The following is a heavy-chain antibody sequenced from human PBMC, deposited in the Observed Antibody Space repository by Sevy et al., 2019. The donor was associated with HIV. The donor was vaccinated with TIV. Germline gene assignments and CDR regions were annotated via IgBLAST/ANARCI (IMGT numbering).Heavy chain of an antibody. D-gene: IGHD2-21*02. V-gene: IGHV3-30*03. CDR3: ARGFYCGGDCYGGHDY. CDR2: ISYDGSNK. CDR1: GFTFSSYG. Sequence: GGSLRLSCAASGFTFSSYGMHWVRQAPGKGLEWVAVISYDGSNKYYADSVKGRFTISRDNSKNTLYLQMNSLRAEDTAMYYCARGFYCGGDCYGGHDYWGQGTLVTVSS. J-gene: IGHJ4*02.